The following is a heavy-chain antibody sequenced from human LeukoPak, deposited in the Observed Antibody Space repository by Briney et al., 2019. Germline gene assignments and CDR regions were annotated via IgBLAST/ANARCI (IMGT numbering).Heavy chain of an antibody. Sequence: GGSLRLSCAASGFTFSSYGMHWVRQAPGKGLEWVAFIRYDGSNKYYADSVKGRFTISRDNSKNTLYLQMSSLRAEDTAVYYCAKGGSSSWDYFDYWGQGTLVTVSS. V-gene: IGHV3-30*02. J-gene: IGHJ4*02. CDR1: GFTFSSYG. D-gene: IGHD6-13*01. CDR2: IRYDGSNK. CDR3: AKGGSSSWDYFDY.